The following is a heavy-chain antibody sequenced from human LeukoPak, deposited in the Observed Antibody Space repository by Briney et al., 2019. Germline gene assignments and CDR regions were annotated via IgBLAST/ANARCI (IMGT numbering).Heavy chain of an antibody. D-gene: IGHD3-10*01. CDR1: GFTFSNYD. V-gene: IGHV3-30*02. CDR3: AKDDAWLRFGE. J-gene: IGHJ4*02. CDR2: IRYDGSDK. Sequence: GGSLRLSCAASGFTFSNYDMHWVRQAPGKGLEWMAFIRYDGSDKYYAGSVKGRFTISRDNSKNTLYLEVISLTAEDTAVYYCAKDDAWLRFGEWSQGTLVNVSS.